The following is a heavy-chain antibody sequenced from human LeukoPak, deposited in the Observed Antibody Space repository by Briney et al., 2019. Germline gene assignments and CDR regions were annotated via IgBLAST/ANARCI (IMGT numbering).Heavy chain of an antibody. CDR2: IYSGGST. D-gene: IGHD5-12*01. Sequence: GGSLRLSCAASGFTVSSNYMSWVRQAPGKGLEWVSVIYSGGSTYYADSVKGRFTISRDNSKNTLYLQMNSLRAEDTAVYYCAREGDIVATTSFFFDYWGQGTLVTVSS. CDR3: AREGDIVATTSFFFDY. J-gene: IGHJ4*02. CDR1: GFTVSSNY. V-gene: IGHV3-53*01.